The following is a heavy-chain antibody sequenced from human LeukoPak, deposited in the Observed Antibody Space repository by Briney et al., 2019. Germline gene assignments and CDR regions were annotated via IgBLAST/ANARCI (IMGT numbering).Heavy chain of an antibody. D-gene: IGHD3-10*01. Sequence: GESLQISCQGSGYSFSNYWIGWVRQMPGKGLEWMGIIYPGDSDTRYSPSFQGQVTMSVDKSISTAYLQWRSLKASDTAMYYCARHPRISMVRGVQGPPDYWGQGTLVTVSS. CDR1: GYSFSNYW. CDR2: IYPGDSDT. CDR3: ARHPRISMVRGVQGPPDY. J-gene: IGHJ4*02. V-gene: IGHV5-51*01.